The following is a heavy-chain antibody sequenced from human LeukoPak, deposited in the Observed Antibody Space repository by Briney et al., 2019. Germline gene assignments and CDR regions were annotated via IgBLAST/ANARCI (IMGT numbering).Heavy chain of an antibody. Sequence: PGGSLRLSCAASGFTFSSYEMNWVRQAPGKGLEWVSYISSSGSTIYYADSVKGRFTISRDNAKNSLYLQMNSLRAEDTAVYYCATPYYYDSMDYWGQGTLVTVSS. CDR3: ATPYYYDSMDY. D-gene: IGHD3-22*01. CDR2: ISSSGSTI. CDR1: GFTFSSYE. V-gene: IGHV3-48*03. J-gene: IGHJ4*02.